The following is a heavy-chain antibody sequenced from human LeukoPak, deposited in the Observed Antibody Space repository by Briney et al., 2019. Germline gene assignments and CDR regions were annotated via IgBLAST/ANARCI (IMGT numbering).Heavy chain of an antibody. CDR1: GGSISSSNW. J-gene: IGHJ4*02. CDR2: IYHSGST. CDR3: ARRFSVADPFDY. D-gene: IGHD6-19*01. V-gene: IGHV4-4*02. Sequence: SETLSLTCAVSGGSISSSNWWSWVRQPPGKGLEWIGEIYHSGSTNYNPSLKSRVTIPVDKSKNQSSLKLSSVTAADTAVYYCARRFSVADPFDYWGQGTLVTVSS.